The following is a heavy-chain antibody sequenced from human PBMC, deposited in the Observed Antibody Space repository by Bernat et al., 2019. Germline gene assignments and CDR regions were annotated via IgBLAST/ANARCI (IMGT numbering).Heavy chain of an antibody. CDR1: GFTVSNNY. Sequence: EVQLVETGGGLIQPGGSLRLSCAASGFTVSNNYMSWVRQAPGKGLQWVSVISGSGGSTYYADSVKGRFTISRDNSKNTLYLQMNSLRAEDTAVYYCAKDGGYSFRGLPNWFDPWGQGTLVTVSS. V-gene: IGHV3-23*04. CDR2: ISGSGGST. D-gene: IGHD5-18*01. CDR3: AKDGGYSFRGLPNWFDP. J-gene: IGHJ5*02.